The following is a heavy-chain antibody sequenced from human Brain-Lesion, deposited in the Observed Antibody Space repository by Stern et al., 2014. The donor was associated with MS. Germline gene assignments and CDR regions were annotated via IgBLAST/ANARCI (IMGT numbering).Heavy chain of an antibody. CDR1: GYTFTGYY. CDR2: INPKSGGT. V-gene: IGHV1-2*04. D-gene: IGHD3-22*01. Sequence: QVQLGQSGAEVKKPGASVKVSCKASGYTFTGYYMHWVRQAPGQGLEWMGWINPKSGGTNYAQKFQGWVTMTRDTSINTAYMELSRLRSDDTAVYYCATYYYDSTGYTDFWGQGTLVTVSS. CDR3: ATYYYDSTGYTDF. J-gene: IGHJ4*02.